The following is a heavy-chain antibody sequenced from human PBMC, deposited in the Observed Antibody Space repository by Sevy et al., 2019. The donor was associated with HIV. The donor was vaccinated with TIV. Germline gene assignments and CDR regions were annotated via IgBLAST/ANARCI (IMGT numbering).Heavy chain of an antibody. CDR3: AKTPMTEAAPYCDF. Sequence: GGSLRLSCAGSGFTFEDYALHWVRQAPGQGLEWVAGINWNSSSLDYADSLKGRFTISRDDAKNSLYLQMDTLRTEDTALYYCAKTPMTEAAPYCDFWGQGTLVTVSS. D-gene: IGHD6-19*01. V-gene: IGHV3-9*01. CDR1: GFTFEDYA. CDR2: INWNSSSL. J-gene: IGHJ4*02.